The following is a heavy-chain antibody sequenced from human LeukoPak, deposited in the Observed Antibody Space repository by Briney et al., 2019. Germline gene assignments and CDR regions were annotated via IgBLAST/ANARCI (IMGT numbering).Heavy chain of an antibody. CDR3: ARLGVSSDY. J-gene: IGHJ4*02. CDR1: GGSFSGYY. V-gene: IGHV4-34*01. Sequence: PSETLSLTCAVYGGSFSGYYWSWIRQPPGKGLEWIGEINHSGSTNYNPSLKSRVTISVDTSKNQLSLKLSSVTAADTAVYYCARLGVSSDYWGQGTLVTVSS. D-gene: IGHD3-16*01. CDR2: INHSGST.